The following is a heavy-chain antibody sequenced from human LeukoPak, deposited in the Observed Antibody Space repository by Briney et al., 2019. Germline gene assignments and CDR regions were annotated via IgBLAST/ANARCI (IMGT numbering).Heavy chain of an antibody. CDR2: IRYDGSNK. CDR1: GFTLSSYG. V-gene: IGHV3-30*02. D-gene: IGHD2-2*01. J-gene: IGHJ4*02. CDR3: AKGCKKGSTSCPYYFDY. Sequence: GGSLRLSCAASGFTLSSYGMHWVRQAPGKGLEWVAFIRYDGSNKYYADSVKGRFTISRDNSKNTLYLQMNSLRAEDTAVYYCAKGCKKGSTSCPYYFDYWGQGTLVTVSS.